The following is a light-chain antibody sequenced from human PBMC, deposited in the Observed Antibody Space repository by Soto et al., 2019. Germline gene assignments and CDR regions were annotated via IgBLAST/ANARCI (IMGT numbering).Light chain of an antibody. Sequence: QSVLTQPPSASGTPGQTVTISCSGSSSNIGSAYIYWYKHLPGTAPKLLIYRNNQRPSGVPDRFSASKSGTSASLAISGLRSEDDADYYCAAWDDSLVVFGGGTQLTVL. CDR1: SSNIGSAY. CDR3: AAWDDSLVV. CDR2: RNN. J-gene: IGLJ2*01. V-gene: IGLV1-47*01.